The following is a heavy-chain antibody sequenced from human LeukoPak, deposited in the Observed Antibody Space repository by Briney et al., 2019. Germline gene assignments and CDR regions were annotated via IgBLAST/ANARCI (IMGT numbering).Heavy chain of an antibody. V-gene: IGHV5-51*01. CDR3: ARHIRAEPFNY. D-gene: IGHD1-26*01. CDR2: IYPGGSDT. Sequence: GESLKISCKGSGYSFATNWIGWVRQMPGKGLEWMGIIYPGGSDTRYSPSFQGQVTISADKSISTAYLQWSSLKASDTAMYYCARHIRAEPFNYWGQGTLVTVSS. J-gene: IGHJ4*02. CDR1: GYSFATNW.